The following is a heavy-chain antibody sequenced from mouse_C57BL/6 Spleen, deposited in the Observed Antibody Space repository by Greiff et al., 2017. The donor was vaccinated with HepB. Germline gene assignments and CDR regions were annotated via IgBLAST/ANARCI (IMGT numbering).Heavy chain of an antibody. CDR2: ISSGSSTI. J-gene: IGHJ2*01. V-gene: IGHV5-17*01. D-gene: IGHD1-1*01. CDR3: ARTLYYGSLDY. CDR1: GFTFSDYG. Sequence: EVKLMESGGGLVKPGGSLKLSCAASGFTFSDYGMHWVRQAPEKGLEWVAYISSGSSTIYYADTVKGRFTISRDNAKNTLFLQMTSLRSEDTAMYYCARTLYYGSLDYWGQGTTLTVSS.